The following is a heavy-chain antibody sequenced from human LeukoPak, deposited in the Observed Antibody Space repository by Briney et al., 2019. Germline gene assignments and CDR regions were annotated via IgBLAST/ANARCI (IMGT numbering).Heavy chain of an antibody. CDR2: INAGNGNT. CDR1: GYTFTSYA. J-gene: IGHJ4*02. V-gene: IGHV1-3*01. CDR3: ARGEEVTRPGDY. D-gene: IGHD2-21*02. Sequence: ASVKVSCKASGYTFTSYAMHWVRQAPGQRLEWMGWINAGNGNTKYSQKFQGRVTMTRDTSTSTVYMELSSLRSEDTAVYYCARGEEVTRPGDYWGQGTLVTVST.